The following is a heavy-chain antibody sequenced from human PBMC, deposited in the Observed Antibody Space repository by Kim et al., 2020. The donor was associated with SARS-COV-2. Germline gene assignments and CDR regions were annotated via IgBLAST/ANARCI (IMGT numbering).Heavy chain of an antibody. CDR3: TRQYDFWSGAYFDY. D-gene: IGHD3-3*01. V-gene: IGHV4-39*01. Sequence: NPYIKSRVTISVDTSKNRFSLKLRRVTAEDTAVYYCTRQYDFWSGAYFDYWGQGTLVTVSS. J-gene: IGHJ4*02.